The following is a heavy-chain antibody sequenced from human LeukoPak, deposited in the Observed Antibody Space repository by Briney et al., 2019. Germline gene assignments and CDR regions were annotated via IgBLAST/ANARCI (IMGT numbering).Heavy chain of an antibody. D-gene: IGHD2-2*01. V-gene: IGHV1-24*01. Sequence: ASVTVSCTVSGYTLTELSMHWVRQAPGKGLEWMGGFNPEDGETIYAQKFQGRVTMTEDTSTDTAYMELSSLRSEDTAVYYCATQYCSSTSYYAGFHYWGQGTLVTVSS. CDR3: ATQYCSSTSYYAGFHY. CDR1: GYTLTELS. J-gene: IGHJ4*02. CDR2: FNPEDGET.